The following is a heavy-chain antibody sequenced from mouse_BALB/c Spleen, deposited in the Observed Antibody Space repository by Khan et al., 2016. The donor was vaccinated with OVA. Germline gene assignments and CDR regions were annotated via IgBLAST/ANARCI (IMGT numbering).Heavy chain of an antibody. J-gene: IGHJ3*01. V-gene: IGHV1-9*01. CDR3: ARVNYYGSSSWFGY. D-gene: IGHD1-1*01. CDR2: ILPGSGRN. CDR1: GYTFSSYW. Sequence: QVQLQQSGAELMKPGASVKISCKATGYTFSSYWIEWVKQRPGHGLEWIGEILPGSGRNNYNEKFKGKATFTVDKSSNTAYMQLSNLTSDDSAVYYCARVNYYGSSSWFGYWGQGTLVTVS.